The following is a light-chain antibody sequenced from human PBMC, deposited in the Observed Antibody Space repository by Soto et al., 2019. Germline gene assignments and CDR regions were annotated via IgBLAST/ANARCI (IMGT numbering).Light chain of an antibody. V-gene: IGKV1-33*01. CDR3: QQHETSPT. CDR1: QNINNY. CDR2: DAS. Sequence: DLPLTQSPSSLSASVGDRVTITFQASQNINNYLNWYQQKPGRAPKLLIYDASNLEAGVPSRFRGSGSGTDFTFTIIRLQPEDIATKCLQQHETSPTWGEGTRLEIK. J-gene: IGKJ5*01.